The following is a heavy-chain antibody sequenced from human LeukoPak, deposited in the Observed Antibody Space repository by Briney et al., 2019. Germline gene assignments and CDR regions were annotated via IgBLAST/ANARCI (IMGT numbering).Heavy chain of an antibody. Sequence: GGSLRLSCAASGFTFSSYSMNWVRQAPGKGLEWVSSISSSSSYIYYADSVKGRFTISRDNAKNSLYLQTNSLRAEDTAVYYCARGEYYDSSGYYYSNGMDVWGQGTTVTVSS. CDR2: ISSSSSYI. J-gene: IGHJ6*02. CDR1: GFTFSSYS. CDR3: ARGEYYDSSGYYYSNGMDV. D-gene: IGHD3-22*01. V-gene: IGHV3-21*01.